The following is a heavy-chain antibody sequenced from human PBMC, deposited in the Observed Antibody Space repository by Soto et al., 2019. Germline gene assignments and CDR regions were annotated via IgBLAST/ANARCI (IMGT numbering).Heavy chain of an antibody. CDR1: GFTLSRYS. CDR2: ISRSISTI. D-gene: IGHD4-4*01. Sequence: EVQLVESGGGLVQPGGSLRLSCVASGFTLSRYSMKWVRQAPGKGLELVSYISRSISTIYYADSVKGRFTISRDNAASSLYQLIAGLSLRDTALHYGARDLSAGNPYYWGEGPRVTV. CDR3: ARDLSAGNPYY. J-gene: IGHJ4*02. V-gene: IGHV3-48*01.